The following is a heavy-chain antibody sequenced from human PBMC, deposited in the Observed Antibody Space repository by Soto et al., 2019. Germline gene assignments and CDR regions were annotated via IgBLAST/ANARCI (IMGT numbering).Heavy chain of an antibody. V-gene: IGHV4-38-2*01. CDR3: ARYRREAVAGYTLDN. Sequence: SETLSLTCAVSGYSITSGYYWGWIRQPPGKGLEWIGSIYHSGSTYYNPSHKSRVTISEDTSKSQFSLKVNSMTAADTAVYYCARYRREAVAGYTLDNWGQGILVTVSS. D-gene: IGHD6-13*01. CDR2: IYHSGST. J-gene: IGHJ4*02. CDR1: GYSITSGYY.